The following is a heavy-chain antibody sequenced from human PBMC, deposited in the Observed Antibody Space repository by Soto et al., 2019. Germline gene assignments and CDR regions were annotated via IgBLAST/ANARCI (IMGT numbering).Heavy chain of an antibody. CDR1: GFTFSSYG. J-gene: IGHJ4*02. CDR3: AKERLGIDY. Sequence: QVQLVESGGGVVQPGRSLRLSCAASGFTFSSYGMHWVRQAPGKGLEWVAVISYDGSNKYYADSVKGRFTISRDNSKNTLYLQMISLRAEDTAVYYCAKERLGIDYWGQGTLVTVSS. V-gene: IGHV3-30*18. CDR2: ISYDGSNK. D-gene: IGHD7-27*01.